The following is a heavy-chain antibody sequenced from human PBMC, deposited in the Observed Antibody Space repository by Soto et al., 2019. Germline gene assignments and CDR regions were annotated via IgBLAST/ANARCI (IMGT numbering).Heavy chain of an antibody. CDR3: ARVRLRYFDWLLAAFDI. V-gene: IGHV4-34*01. CDR2: INHSGST. Sequence: SETLSLTCAVYGGPFSGYYWSWIRQPPGKGLEWIGEINHSGSTNYNPSLKSRVTISVDTSKNQFSLKLSSVTAADTAVYYCARVRLRYFDWLLAAFDIWGQGTMVTVSS. CDR1: GGPFSGYY. J-gene: IGHJ3*02. D-gene: IGHD3-9*01.